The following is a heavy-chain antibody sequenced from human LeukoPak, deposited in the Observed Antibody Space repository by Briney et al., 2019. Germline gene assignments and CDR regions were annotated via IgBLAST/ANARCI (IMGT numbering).Heavy chain of an antibody. CDR3: ARVKAAGSHYDY. J-gene: IGHJ4*02. CDR1: GFTFSSYW. D-gene: IGHD3-22*01. Sequence: GGSLRLSCAASGFTFSSYWMSWVRQAPGKGLEWVANIKQGGSEKYYVDSVKGRFTISRDNAKNSLYLQMSSLRAEDTAVYYCARVKAAGSHYDYWGQGILVTVSS. CDR2: IKQGGSEK. V-gene: IGHV3-7*05.